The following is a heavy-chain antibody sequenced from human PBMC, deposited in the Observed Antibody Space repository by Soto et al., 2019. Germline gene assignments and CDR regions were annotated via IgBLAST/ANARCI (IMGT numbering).Heavy chain of an antibody. Sequence: QVQLQQWGAGLLQPSETLSLTCAVYGGSFSGYYWSWIRQPPGKGLEWIGEINHSGSTNYNPSLKSRVTISVDTSKNQFSLKLSSVTAADTAVYSCARWGSGWYYFDYWGQGTLVTVSS. CDR2: INHSGST. J-gene: IGHJ4*02. CDR1: GGSFSGYY. CDR3: ARWGSGWYYFDY. D-gene: IGHD6-19*01. V-gene: IGHV4-34*01.